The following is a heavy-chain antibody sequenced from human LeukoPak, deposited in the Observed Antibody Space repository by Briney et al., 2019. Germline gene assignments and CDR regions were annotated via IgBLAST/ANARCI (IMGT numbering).Heavy chain of an antibody. CDR2: IYTSGST. CDR1: GGSISSGSYY. V-gene: IGHV4-61*02. D-gene: IGHD3-22*01. Sequence: SQTLSLTCTVSGGSISSGSYYWSWIRQPAGKGLEWIGRIYTSGSTNYNPSLKSRVTISVDTSKNQFSLTLGSVTAADTAVYYCARESGGAYYYDSSGYFYDAFDIWGQGTMVTVSS. CDR3: ARESGGAYYYDSSGYFYDAFDI. J-gene: IGHJ3*02.